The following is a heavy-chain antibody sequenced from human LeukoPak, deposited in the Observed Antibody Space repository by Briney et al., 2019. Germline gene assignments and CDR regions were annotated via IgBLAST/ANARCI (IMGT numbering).Heavy chain of an antibody. V-gene: IGHV4-59*01. J-gene: IGHJ4*02. Sequence: PSETLSLTCTVAGGSISSYYWSWIRQPPGKGLEWIGYIYYSGSTNYNPSLKSRVTISLDTSKNQFSLKLSSVTAADTAVYYCARFGTAAAVNWGQGTLVTVSS. CDR2: IYYSGST. CDR1: GGSISSYY. D-gene: IGHD6-13*01. CDR3: ARFGTAAAVN.